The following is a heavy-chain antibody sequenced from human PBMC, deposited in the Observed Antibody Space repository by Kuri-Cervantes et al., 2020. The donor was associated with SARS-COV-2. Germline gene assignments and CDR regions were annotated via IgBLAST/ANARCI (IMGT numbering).Heavy chain of an antibody. CDR3: ARDRVVVAANWFDP. V-gene: IGHV1-18*01. Sequence: ASVKVSCKASGYTFTSYAMHWVRQAPGQRLEWMGWISAYNGNTNYAQKLQGRVTMTTDTSTSTAYMELRSLRSDDTAVYYCARDRVVVAANWFDPWGQGTLVTVSS. J-gene: IGHJ5*02. D-gene: IGHD2-15*01. CDR2: ISAYNGNT. CDR1: GYTFTSYA.